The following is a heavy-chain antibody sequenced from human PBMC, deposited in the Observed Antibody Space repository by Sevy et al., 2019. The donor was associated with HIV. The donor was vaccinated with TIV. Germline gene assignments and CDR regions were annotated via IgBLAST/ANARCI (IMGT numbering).Heavy chain of an antibody. CDR2: VYYSETT. D-gene: IGHD3-10*01. Sequence: SETLSLSCTVSGGSISSSTSFWVWIRQPPGKGPEWIGGVYYSETTYYNPSLKRRVTISIDTSKNQFSLNLSSVTASDTAVYYCVFMVQEAIMTLSRGMDVWGPGTTVTVSS. CDR1: GGSISSSTSF. CDR3: VFMVQEAIMTLSRGMDV. V-gene: IGHV4-39*01. J-gene: IGHJ6*02.